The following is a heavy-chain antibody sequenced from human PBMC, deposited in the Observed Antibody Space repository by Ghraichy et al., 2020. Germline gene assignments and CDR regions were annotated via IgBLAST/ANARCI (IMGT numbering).Heavy chain of an antibody. CDR2: IYTSGST. CDR3: ARHVFYPPYYYGMDV. D-gene: IGHD2-8*01. CDR1: GGSISSYY. V-gene: IGHV4-4*09. J-gene: IGHJ6*02. Sequence: SETLSLTCTVSGGSISSYYWSWIRQPPGKGLEWIWYIYTSGSTNYNPSLKSRVTISVDTSKNQFSLKLSSVTAADTAVYYCARHVFYPPYYYGMDVWGQGTTVTVSS.